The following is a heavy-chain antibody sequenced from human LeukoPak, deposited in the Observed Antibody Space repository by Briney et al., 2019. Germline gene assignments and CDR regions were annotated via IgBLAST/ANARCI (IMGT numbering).Heavy chain of an antibody. CDR2: INPNSGDT. CDR1: GYTFTGYY. CDR3: AIGIAAAVIFDY. Sequence: GASVKVSCTASGYTFTGYYLQWVRQAPGQGLEWMGRINPNSGDTNYAQKFQGRVTITRAPSISTAYMELSRLRSEDPAGYSCAIGIAAAVIFDYWGQGTLGTVSS. D-gene: IGHD6-13*01. J-gene: IGHJ4*02. V-gene: IGHV1-2*06.